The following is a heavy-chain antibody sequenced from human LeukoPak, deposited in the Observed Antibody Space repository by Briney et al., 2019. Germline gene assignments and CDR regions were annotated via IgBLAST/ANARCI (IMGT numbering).Heavy chain of an antibody. CDR2: ISWNSGSI. CDR3: ARDEPSPDSTDLDY. Sequence: GRSLRLSCAASGFTFDDYAMHWVRQAPGKGLEWVSGISWNSGSIGYADSVKGRFTISRDKNTLYLQMNSLRADDTAVYYCARDEPSPDSTDLDYWGQGTPVTVS. D-gene: IGHD2/OR15-2a*01. J-gene: IGHJ4*02. CDR1: GFTFDDYA. V-gene: IGHV3-9*01.